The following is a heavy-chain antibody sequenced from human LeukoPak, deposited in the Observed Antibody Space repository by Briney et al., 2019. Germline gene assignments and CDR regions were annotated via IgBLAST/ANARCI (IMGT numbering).Heavy chain of an antibody. V-gene: IGHV4-59*01. CDR3: ARGFRTGQENYDY. Sequence: PSETLSLTRTVSGGSISSYYWSWIRQPPGKGLEWIGYIYYSGSTNYNPSLKSRVTISVDTSKNQFSLKLSSVTAADTAVYYCARGFRTGQENYDYWSQGTLVTVSS. D-gene: IGHD2/OR15-2a*01. CDR1: GGSISSYY. CDR2: IYYSGST. J-gene: IGHJ4*02.